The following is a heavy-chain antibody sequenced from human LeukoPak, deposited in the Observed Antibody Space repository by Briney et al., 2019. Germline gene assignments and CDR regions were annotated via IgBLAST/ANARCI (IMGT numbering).Heavy chain of an antibody. D-gene: IGHD2-2*01. J-gene: IGHJ4*02. Sequence: PSETLSLTCTVSGASISSYYWSWIRQPPGKGLEWIGYIYNSGRTNYNPSLKSRVTISVDTSKNQFSLRLNSVTAADTAVYYCARGHSTCSPTSCYFPSDYWGQGTLVTVSS. CDR1: GASISSYY. CDR3: ARGHSTCSPTSCYFPSDY. V-gene: IGHV4-59*01. CDR2: IYNSGRT.